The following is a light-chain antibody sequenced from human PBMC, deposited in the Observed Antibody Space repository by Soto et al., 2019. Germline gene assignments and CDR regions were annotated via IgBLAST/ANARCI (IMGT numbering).Light chain of an antibody. CDR3: QQHNNWPPWT. J-gene: IGKJ1*01. V-gene: IGKV3-15*01. CDR1: QSVSSN. CDR2: GAS. Sequence: ETVMTQSPATLSVSPGERATLSCRASQSVSSNVAWYQQKPGQAPRLLIYGASTRATGVPARFSGSGSGTEFTLTISSLLSEDFAVYYCQQHNNWPPWTFGQGTKVEIK.